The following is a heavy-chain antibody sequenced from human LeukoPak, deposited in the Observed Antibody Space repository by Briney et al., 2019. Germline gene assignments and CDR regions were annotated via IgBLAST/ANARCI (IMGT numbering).Heavy chain of an antibody. Sequence: ASVKVSCKASGYTFTSYGISWVRQAPGQGLEWMGWISAYNGNTNYAQKLQGRVTMTTDTSTSTAYMELRSLRSVDTAVYYCARDPYYDFWSGYYQDYGMDVWGQGTTVTVSS. D-gene: IGHD3-3*01. CDR1: GYTFTSYG. CDR2: ISAYNGNT. CDR3: ARDPYYDFWSGYYQDYGMDV. J-gene: IGHJ6*02. V-gene: IGHV1-18*01.